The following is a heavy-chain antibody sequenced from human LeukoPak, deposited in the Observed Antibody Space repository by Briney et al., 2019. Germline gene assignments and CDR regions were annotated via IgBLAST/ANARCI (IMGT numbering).Heavy chain of an antibody. CDR2: INWNGGST. J-gene: IGHJ4*02. Sequence: PGGSLRLSCAASGFTFDDYGMSRVRQAPGKGLEWVSGINWNGGSTGYADSVKGRFTISRDNAKNSLYLQMNSLRAEDTALYYCARAGTFFGGVKRNPYYFDYWGQGTLVTVSS. D-gene: IGHD3-16*01. CDR3: ARAGTFFGGVKRNPYYFDY. CDR1: GFTFDDYG. V-gene: IGHV3-20*04.